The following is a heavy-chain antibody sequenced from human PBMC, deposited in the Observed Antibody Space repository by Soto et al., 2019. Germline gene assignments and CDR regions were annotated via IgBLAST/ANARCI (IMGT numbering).Heavy chain of an antibody. D-gene: IGHD3-9*01. CDR1: GFTFTTNA. Sequence: GGSLRLSCAASGFTFTTNAMSWVRQAPGKGLEWVSVISGTDGGTYYADSVKGRFTISRDNSKNTLYLQMNSLRAEDTAVYYCAKDALYYDILTGYYPRYNWFDPWGQGTLVTVSS. CDR3: AKDALYYDILTGYYPRYNWFDP. J-gene: IGHJ5*02. V-gene: IGHV3-23*01. CDR2: ISGTDGGT.